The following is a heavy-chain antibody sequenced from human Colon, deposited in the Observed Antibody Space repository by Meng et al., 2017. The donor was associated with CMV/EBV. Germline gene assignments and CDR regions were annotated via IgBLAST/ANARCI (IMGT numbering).Heavy chain of an antibody. CDR2: IYPQNGGT. V-gene: IGHV1-2*02. CDR1: GYTFTAKH. CDR3: IKEDLYFDF. D-gene: IGHD3-3*01. J-gene: IGHJ4*02. Sequence: QVHAILSVTGVKKPGASVKVACKTSGYTFTAKHLHWVRHAPGQGLEWMGWIYPQNGGTYFAQKFQGRVTMTSDTSISTAYMELSSLTSDDTAIYYCIKEDLYFDFWGQGTLVTVSS.